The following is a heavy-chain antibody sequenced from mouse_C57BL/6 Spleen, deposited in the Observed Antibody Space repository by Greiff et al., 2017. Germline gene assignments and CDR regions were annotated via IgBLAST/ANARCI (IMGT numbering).Heavy chain of an antibody. CDR2: ISNGGGST. D-gene: IGHD2-1*01. Sequence: EVMLVESGGGLVQPGGSLKLSCAASGFTFSDYYMYWVRQTPEKRLEWVAYISNGGGSTYYPDTVKGRFTISRDNAKNTLYLQMSRLKSEDTAMYYCARLGYYGSYYAMDYWGQGTSVTVSS. CDR1: GFTFSDYY. CDR3: ARLGYYGSYYAMDY. V-gene: IGHV5-12*01. J-gene: IGHJ4*01.